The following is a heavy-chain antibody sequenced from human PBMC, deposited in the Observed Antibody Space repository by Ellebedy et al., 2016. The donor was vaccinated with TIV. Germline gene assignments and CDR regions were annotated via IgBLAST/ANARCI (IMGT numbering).Heavy chain of an antibody. D-gene: IGHD3-10*01. J-gene: IGHJ4*02. CDR1: GGSIFSSSYY. CDR3: VTCGAFTAGGFDY. CDR2: IFYSGAT. Sequence: MPSETLSLTCSVSGGSIFSSSYYWNWIRQPPGKGLDWIGSIFYSGATFYNPSLKSRLTVSVDTSKNHISLNMNSVTAADTAVYFCVTCGAFTAGGFDYWGQGILVTVSS. V-gene: IGHV4-39*07.